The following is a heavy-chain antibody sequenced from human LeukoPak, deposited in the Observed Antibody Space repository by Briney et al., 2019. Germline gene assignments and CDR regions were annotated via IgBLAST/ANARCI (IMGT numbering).Heavy chain of an antibody. CDR3: ARGRFDP. J-gene: IGHJ5*02. CDR2: INHSGST. Sequence: PSETLSLTCAVYGGSFSGYYWSWIRQPPGKGLEWIGEINHSGSTNYNPSLKSRVTISVDTSKNQFSLKLSSVTAADTAVYYCARGRFDPWGQGTLVTVSS. CDR1: GGSFSGYY. V-gene: IGHV4-34*01.